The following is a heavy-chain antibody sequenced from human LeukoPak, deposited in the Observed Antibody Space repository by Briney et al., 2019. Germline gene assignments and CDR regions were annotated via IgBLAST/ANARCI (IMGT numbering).Heavy chain of an antibody. CDR3: ARLHYGGNYGYYYYYMDV. D-gene: IGHD4-23*01. Sequence: SGTLSLTCAVSGGSISSSNWWSWVRQPPGKGLEWIGSIYYTGSTYYNPSLKSRVTISVDTSKNQFSLKLSSVTAADTAVYYCARLHYGGNYGYYYYYMDVWGKGTSVTISS. J-gene: IGHJ6*03. CDR2: IYYTGST. CDR1: GGSISSSNW. V-gene: IGHV4-4*02.